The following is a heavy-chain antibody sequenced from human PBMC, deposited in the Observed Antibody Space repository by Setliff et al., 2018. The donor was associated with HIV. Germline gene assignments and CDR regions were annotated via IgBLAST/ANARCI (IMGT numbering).Heavy chain of an antibody. CDR1: GGTFSSYG. CDR3: ARVAHSSSYHHYGMDV. J-gene: IGHJ6*02. CDR2: IIPMFGTG. D-gene: IGHD6-19*01. V-gene: IGHV1-69*05. Sequence: SVKVSCKASGGTFSSYGISWVRQAPGQGLEWMGAIIPMFGTGFYAQKFQGRVTITTDESRTTSYMELSSLRFEDTAVYFCARVAHSSSYHHYGMDVWGQGTTVTVSS.